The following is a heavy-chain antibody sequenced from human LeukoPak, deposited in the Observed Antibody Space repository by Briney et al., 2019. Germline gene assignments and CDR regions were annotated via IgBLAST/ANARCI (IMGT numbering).Heavy chain of an antibody. V-gene: IGHV4-34*01. CDR1: GGSFTTYY. D-gene: IGHD3-10*01. J-gene: IGHJ4*02. CDR3: ARHGGPLWFGEPLAY. Sequence: SETLSLTCAVYGGSFTTYYWSWIRRPPGKGLEWIGEINHRGSTNYNPSLKSRVTISVDTSKNQFSLKLSSVTAADTAVYYCARHGGPLWFGEPLAYWGQGTLVTVS. CDR2: INHRGST.